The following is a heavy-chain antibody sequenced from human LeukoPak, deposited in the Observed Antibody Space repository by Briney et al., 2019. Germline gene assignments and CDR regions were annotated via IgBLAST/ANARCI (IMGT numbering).Heavy chain of an antibody. CDR2: INPNSGGT. V-gene: IGHV1-2*06. CDR1: GYTFTGYY. CDR3: AALGFGELLFDY. Sequence: ASVKVSCKASGYTFTGYYMHWVRPAPGQGLEWMGRINPNSGGTNYAQKLQGRVTMTRDTSISTAYMERGRLRSDDTAVYYCAALGFGELLFDYWGQGTLVTVSS. J-gene: IGHJ4*02. D-gene: IGHD3-10*01.